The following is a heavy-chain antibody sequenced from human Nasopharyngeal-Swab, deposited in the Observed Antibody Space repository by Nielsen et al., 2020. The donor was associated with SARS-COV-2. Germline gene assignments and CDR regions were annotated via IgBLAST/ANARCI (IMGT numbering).Heavy chain of an antibody. V-gene: IGHV4-59*08. J-gene: IGHJ4*02. D-gene: IGHD6-6*01. CDR1: GGSISSYY. Sequence: SETLSLTCTVSGGSISSYYWSWIRQPPGKELEWIGYIYYSGSTNYNPSLKSRVTISVDTSKNQFSLKLSSVTAADTAVYYCARSRRTSYSSSYYFDYWGQGTLVTVSS. CDR3: ARSRRTSYSSSYYFDY. CDR2: IYYSGST.